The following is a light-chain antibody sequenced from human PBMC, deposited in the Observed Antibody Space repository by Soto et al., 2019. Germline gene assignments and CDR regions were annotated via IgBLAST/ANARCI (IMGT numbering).Light chain of an antibody. J-gene: IGKJ3*01. CDR1: QDISKW. Sequence: DIRMPQSPSSVSASVGARVTITCRASQDISKWIAWYQQKPGRAPKLLIHTASTIQREVPSRFSVSGSGTDFTLTISSLQPEDFATYDCQEAYSFPVTLGLGTKLDIK. CDR2: TAS. V-gene: IGKV1D-12*01. CDR3: QEAYSFPVT.